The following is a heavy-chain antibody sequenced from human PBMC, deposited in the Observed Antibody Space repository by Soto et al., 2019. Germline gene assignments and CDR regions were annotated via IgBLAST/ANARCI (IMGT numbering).Heavy chain of an antibody. D-gene: IGHD3-16*02. CDR1: GFTFRSYS. Sequence: GGSLRLSCAASGFTFRSYSMNWVRQAPGKGLEWVSSISSSSSYIYYADSVKGRFTISRDNAKNSLYLQMNSLRAEDTAVYYCASRFGGVIVPKSHDAFDIWGQGTMVTVSS. V-gene: IGHV3-21*01. J-gene: IGHJ3*02. CDR3: ASRFGGVIVPKSHDAFDI. CDR2: ISSSSSYI.